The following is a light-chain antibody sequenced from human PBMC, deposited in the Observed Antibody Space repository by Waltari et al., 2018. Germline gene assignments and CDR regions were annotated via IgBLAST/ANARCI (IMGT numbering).Light chain of an antibody. V-gene: IGLV2-23*01. CDR3: CSYGGPSIYV. CDR2: EAN. CDR1: CINIGSINS. J-gene: IGLJ1*01. Sequence: QSALTQPAFVSGSPGQPTTISCTGACINIGSINSVSWYQQHPGKAPKLMIYEANKRPSGVSHRFSASRSGNTASLTISGLQAEDEADYYCCSYGGPSIYVFGNATRVTV.